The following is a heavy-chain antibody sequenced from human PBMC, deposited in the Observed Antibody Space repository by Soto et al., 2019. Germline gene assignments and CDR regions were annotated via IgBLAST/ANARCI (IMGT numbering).Heavy chain of an antibody. J-gene: IGHJ6*02. Sequence: SETLSLTCTVSGGSIRSGGHYWSWIRQHPGKGLEWIGYIYYSGTTYYNPSLRSRVTISLDTSKNQFSLKLSSVTAADTAVYYCASDRVVPMGRDVWGQGTTVTVSS. CDR1: GGSIRSGGHY. CDR3: ASDRVVPMGRDV. V-gene: IGHV4-31*03. CDR2: IYYSGTT. D-gene: IGHD2-2*01.